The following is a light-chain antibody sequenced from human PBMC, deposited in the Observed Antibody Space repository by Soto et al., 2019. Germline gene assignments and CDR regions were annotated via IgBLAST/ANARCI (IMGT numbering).Light chain of an antibody. CDR1: QSVSSSY. Sequence: DIELTQSLGTLSLSLGERATLSCRGSQSVSSSYLAWYQQKPGQAPRLLSYGASSRATGIPDRFSGSGSGTDFTLTSSRLEPEDFAVYYCQQYGSSRITFGQGTRLEIK. J-gene: IGKJ5*01. CDR2: GAS. V-gene: IGKV3-20*01. CDR3: QQYGSSRIT.